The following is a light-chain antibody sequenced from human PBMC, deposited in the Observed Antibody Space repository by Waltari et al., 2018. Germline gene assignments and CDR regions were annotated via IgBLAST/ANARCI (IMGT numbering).Light chain of an antibody. CDR3: QQYGDLPVS. Sequence: DIQMNQSPPSLAASVGDSVTITCRASQDIRKYLNWYQQKPGKAPHLLIYGTSNLEAGVPSRFSGHGSGTDFSFTITNLQPEDVATYFCQQYGDLPVSFGGGTKVEI. V-gene: IGKV1-33*01. CDR2: GTS. J-gene: IGKJ4*01. CDR1: QDIRKY.